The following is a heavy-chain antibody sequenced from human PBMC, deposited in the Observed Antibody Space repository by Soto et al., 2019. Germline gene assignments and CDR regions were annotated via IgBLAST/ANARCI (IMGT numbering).Heavy chain of an antibody. V-gene: IGHV3-23*01. CDR3: AYSSTPFDY. J-gene: IGHJ4*02. CDR1: GFTFSSYP. CDR2: ISGSGGST. Sequence: GGSLRLSCAPFGFTFSSYPMSWVRQAPGKGLEWVSAISGSGGSTYYADSVKGRFTISRDNSKNTLYLQMNSLRAEDTAVYYCAYSSTPFDYWGQGTLVTVSS. D-gene: IGHD6-13*01.